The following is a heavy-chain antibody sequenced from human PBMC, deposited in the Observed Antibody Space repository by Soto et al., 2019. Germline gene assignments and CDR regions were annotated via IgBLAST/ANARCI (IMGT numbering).Heavy chain of an antibody. Sequence: QVQLVESGGGVVQPGRSLRLSCAASGFTFSSYGMHWVRQALGKGLEWVAVISYDGSNKYYADSVKGRFTISRDNSKNTLYLQMNSLRAEDTAVYYCANSPGGDYGDYYYYYGMDVWGQGTTVTVSS. J-gene: IGHJ6*02. CDR1: GFTFSSYG. CDR2: ISYDGSNK. CDR3: ANSPGGDYGDYYYYYGMDV. D-gene: IGHD4-17*01. V-gene: IGHV3-30*18.